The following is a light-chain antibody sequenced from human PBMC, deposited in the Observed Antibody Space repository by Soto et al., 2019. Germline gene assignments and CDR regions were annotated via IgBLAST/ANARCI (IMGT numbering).Light chain of an antibody. J-gene: IGKJ2*01. Sequence: EIVMTQSPATLSVSPGERATLSCRASQSVSSNLAWYQQKPGQAPRLPLYGASTRATGIPGRFSGSGSGTEFTLTISSLQSEDFAVYYCQQHNYWPSFGQGTKLEIK. CDR2: GAS. CDR1: QSVSSN. V-gene: IGKV3-15*01. CDR3: QQHNYWPS.